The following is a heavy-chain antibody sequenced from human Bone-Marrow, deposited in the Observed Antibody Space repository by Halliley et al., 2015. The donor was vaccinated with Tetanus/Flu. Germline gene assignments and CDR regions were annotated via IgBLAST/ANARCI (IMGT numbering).Heavy chain of an antibody. CDR3: AKDRATRDFWSDLRKYYFDS. V-gene: IGHV3-23*01. CDR2: MSGSSGRT. Sequence: SLRLSCAASGFTFSSYAMSWVRQAPGKGLEWVAGMSGSSGRTYYVDSVKGRFTISRDNHKNELYLQMSSLRAEDAAVYHCAKDRATRDFWSDLRKYYFDSWGQGTLVAVSS. D-gene: IGHD3-3*01. CDR1: GFTFSSYA. J-gene: IGHJ4*02.